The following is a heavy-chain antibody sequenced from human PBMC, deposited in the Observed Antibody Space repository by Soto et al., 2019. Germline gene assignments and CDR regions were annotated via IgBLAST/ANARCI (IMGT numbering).Heavy chain of an antibody. CDR3: VKDESINWYSGHFRH. J-gene: IGHJ1*01. Sequence: HPGGSLRLSCAASGFTFDDYAMHWVRQVPGKGLEWVSGINWNSGSIGYGDSVKGRFAISRDNAKNSLHLQVNSLSAEDTAFYYCVKDESINWYSGHFRHWGQGTLVTVSS. CDR2: INWNSGSI. D-gene: IGHD6-13*01. CDR1: GFTFDDYA. V-gene: IGHV3-9*01.